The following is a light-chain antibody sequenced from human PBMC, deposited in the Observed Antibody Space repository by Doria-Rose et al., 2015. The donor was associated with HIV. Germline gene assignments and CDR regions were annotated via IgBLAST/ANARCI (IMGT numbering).Light chain of an antibody. CDR2: RNN. Sequence: SASGTPGQRVTISCSGSSSNIGSNYVYWYQQLPGAAPKLLIFRNNQRPSRVPDRFSGSKSGTSASLAISGLRSEDEAAYYCAAWDDSLSGVVFGGGTQLTVL. V-gene: IGLV1-47*01. CDR1: SSNIGSNY. J-gene: IGLJ2*01. CDR3: AAWDDSLSGVV.